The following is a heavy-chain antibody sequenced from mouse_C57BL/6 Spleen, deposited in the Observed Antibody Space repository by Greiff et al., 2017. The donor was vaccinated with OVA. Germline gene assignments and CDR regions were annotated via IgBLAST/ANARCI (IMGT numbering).Heavy chain of an antibody. Sequence: EVMLVESGGGLVKPGGSLKLSCAASGFTFSDYGMHWVRQAPEKGLVWVAYISSGSSTIYYADTVKGRFTISRDNAKNTLFLQMTSLRSEDTAMYYCAKTGTDAYWGQGTLVTVSA. D-gene: IGHD4-1*01. J-gene: IGHJ3*01. CDR1: GFTFSDYG. CDR2: ISSGSSTI. CDR3: AKTGTDAY. V-gene: IGHV5-17*01.